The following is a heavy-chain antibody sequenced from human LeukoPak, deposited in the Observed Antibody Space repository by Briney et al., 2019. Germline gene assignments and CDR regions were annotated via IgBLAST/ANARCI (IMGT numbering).Heavy chain of an antibody. Sequence: ASVKVSCKASGYTFTGYYMHWVRQAPGQGLEWMGWINPNSGGTNYAQKFQGRVTMTRDTSISTAYMELSRLRSDDTAVYYCARGVLDYYDSSGYWDYWGQGTLVTVSS. CDR1: GYTFTGYY. CDR2: INPNSGGT. D-gene: IGHD3-22*01. CDR3: ARGVLDYYDSSGYWDY. V-gene: IGHV1-2*02. J-gene: IGHJ4*02.